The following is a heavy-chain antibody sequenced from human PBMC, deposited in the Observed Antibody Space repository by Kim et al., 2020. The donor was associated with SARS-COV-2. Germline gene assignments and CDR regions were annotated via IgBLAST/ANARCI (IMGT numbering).Heavy chain of an antibody. J-gene: IGHJ4*02. Sequence: TDNPTLKTRFTISLETSKNQISLNLTSVTAADTAIYYCARKQLIAAPFDYWGQGVPVTVSS. CDR3: ARKQLIAAPFDY. D-gene: IGHD6-13*01. V-gene: IGHV4-34*01.